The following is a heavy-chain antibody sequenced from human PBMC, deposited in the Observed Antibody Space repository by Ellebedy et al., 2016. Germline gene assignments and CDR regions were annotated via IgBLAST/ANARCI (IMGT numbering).Heavy chain of an antibody. CDR1: GFTLSSNW. CDR2: INQDGSEK. J-gene: IGHJ5*02. D-gene: IGHD4-17*01. Sequence: GGSLRLXXAASGFTLSSNWMSWVRQAPGKGLEWVTNINQDGSEKYYVDSVKGRFTISRDNAKNSLYLQMNSLRAEDTAVYYCARVRGRYGDYQVDPWGQGTLVTVSS. CDR3: ARVRGRYGDYQVDP. V-gene: IGHV3-7*01.